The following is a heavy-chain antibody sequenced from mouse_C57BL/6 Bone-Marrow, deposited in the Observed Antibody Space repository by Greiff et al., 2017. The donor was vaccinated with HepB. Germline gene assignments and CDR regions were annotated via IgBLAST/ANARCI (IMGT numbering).Heavy chain of an antibody. Sequence: EVMLVESGGGLVKPGGSLKLSCAASGFTFSDYGMHWVRQAPEKGLEWVAYISSGSSTIYYADTVKGRFTISRDNAKNTLFLKMTSLRSEDTAMYYCARSYDYDVEGYYAMDYWGQGTSVTVSS. D-gene: IGHD2-4*01. J-gene: IGHJ4*01. V-gene: IGHV5-17*01. CDR1: GFTFSDYG. CDR3: ARSYDYDVEGYYAMDY. CDR2: ISSGSSTI.